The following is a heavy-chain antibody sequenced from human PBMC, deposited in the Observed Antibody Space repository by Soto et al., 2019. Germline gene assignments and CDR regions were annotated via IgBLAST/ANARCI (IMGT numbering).Heavy chain of an antibody. CDR2: IYPGDSDT. CDR3: ARHLGAAAGDNWFDP. D-gene: IGHD6-13*01. CDR1: GDSVSSYW. J-gene: IGHJ5*02. V-gene: IGHV5-51*01. Sequence: RESLTISGKGSGDSVSSYWFGWVRQMQGKGLEWMGIIYPGDSDTRYSPSFQGQVTISADKSITTAYLQWNSLKASDTAIYYCARHLGAAAGDNWFDPWGQGTLVTGTS.